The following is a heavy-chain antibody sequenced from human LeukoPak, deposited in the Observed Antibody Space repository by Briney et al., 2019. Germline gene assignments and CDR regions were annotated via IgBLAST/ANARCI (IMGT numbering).Heavy chain of an antibody. V-gene: IGHV1-18*01. Sequence: ASVKVSCKASGYTFTSYGISWVRQAPGQGLEWMGWISAYNGNTNYAQKLQGRVTMTTDTSTSTAYMELRSLRSDDTAVYYCARDREQLVSGLPGDYYYGMDVWGQGTTVTVS. CDR3: ARDREQLVSGLPGDYYYGMDV. CDR1: GYTFTSYG. J-gene: IGHJ6*02. CDR2: ISAYNGNT. D-gene: IGHD6-13*01.